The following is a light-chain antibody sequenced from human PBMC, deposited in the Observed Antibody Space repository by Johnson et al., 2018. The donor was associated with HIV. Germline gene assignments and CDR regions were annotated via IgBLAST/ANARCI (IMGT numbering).Light chain of an antibody. J-gene: IGLJ1*01. V-gene: IGLV1-51*01. CDR3: GTWDSSLTSYV. Sequence: QSVLTQPPSVSAAPGQTVTISCSGSSSNVGSSSVSWYRQVPGTAPKLLIYDNNKRPSGIPGRFSGSKSGPSATLGITGLQTGDEADYYCGTWDSSLTSYVFGAGTKVTVL. CDR2: DNN. CDR1: SSNVGSSS.